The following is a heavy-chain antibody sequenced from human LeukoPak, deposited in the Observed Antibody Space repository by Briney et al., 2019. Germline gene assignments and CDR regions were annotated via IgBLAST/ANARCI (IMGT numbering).Heavy chain of an antibody. J-gene: IGHJ6*02. V-gene: IGHV3-33*01. D-gene: IGHD3-3*01. CDR1: GFTFSSYG. CDR3: ARAPTTDFWSGYNYYYYGMDV. Sequence: GGSLRLSCAASGFTFSSYGMPWVRQAPGKGLEWVAVIWYDGSNKYYADSVKGRFTISRDNSKNTLYLQMNSLRAEDTAVYYCARAPTTDFWSGYNYYYYGMDVWGQGTTVTVSS. CDR2: IWYDGSNK.